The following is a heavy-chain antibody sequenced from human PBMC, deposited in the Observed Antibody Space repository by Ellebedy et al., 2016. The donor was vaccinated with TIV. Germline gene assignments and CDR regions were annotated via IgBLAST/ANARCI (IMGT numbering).Heavy chain of an antibody. V-gene: IGHV3-7*03. CDR3: VTWGQSYGR. D-gene: IGHD3-16*01. CDR1: GFTFRSYA. Sequence: PGGSLRLSCAASGFTFRSYAMTWVRQAPGKGLEWVAHINPDGSAEYYVDSVKGRFTISRDNAKRSLFLQMNSLRVDDTAVYYCVTWGQSYGRWGQGSLVTISS. J-gene: IGHJ4*02. CDR2: INPDGSAE.